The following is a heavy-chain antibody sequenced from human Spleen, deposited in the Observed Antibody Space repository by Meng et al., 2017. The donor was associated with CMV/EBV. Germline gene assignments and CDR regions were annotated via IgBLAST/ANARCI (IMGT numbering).Heavy chain of an antibody. CDR3: ARGIHYYDSSGPHYYYYGMDV. V-gene: IGHV1-8*03. J-gene: IGHJ6*02. D-gene: IGHD3-22*01. CDR2: MNPNSGNT. Sequence: ASVKVSCKASGYTFTGYYMHWVRQAPGQGLEWMGWMNPNSGNTGYAQKFQGRVTITRNTSISTAYMELSSLRSEDTAVYYCARGIHYYDSSGPHYYYYGMDVWGQGTTVTVSS. CDR1: GYTFTGYY.